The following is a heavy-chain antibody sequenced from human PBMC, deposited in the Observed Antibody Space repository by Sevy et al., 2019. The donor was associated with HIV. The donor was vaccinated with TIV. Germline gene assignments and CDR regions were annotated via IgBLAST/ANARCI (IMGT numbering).Heavy chain of an antibody. CDR3: ARLKLHYDPYYFDL. CDR1: GFTFSDSW. D-gene: IGHD3-16*01. V-gene: IGHV3-7*01. Sequence: GSLKLSCAASGFTFSDSWMSWVRQAPEKGLEWVANIKEDGSKKDYVDSVKGRFIVSRDNAKKSLYLEMSSLRAEDTAVYYCARLKLHYDPYYFDLWGQGTLVTVSS. J-gene: IGHJ4*02. CDR2: IKEDGSKK.